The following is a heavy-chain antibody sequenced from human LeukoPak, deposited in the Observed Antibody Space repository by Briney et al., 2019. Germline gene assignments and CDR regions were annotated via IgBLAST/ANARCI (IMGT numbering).Heavy chain of an antibody. CDR2: INHSGST. J-gene: IGHJ5*02. CDR3: ARNRVYSSSWYDWFDP. CDR1: GGSFSGYY. Sequence: PSETLSLTCAVYGGSFSGYYWSWIRQPPGKGLEWIGEINHSGSTNYNPSLKSRVTISVDTSKNQFSLKLSSVTAADTAVYHCARNRVYSSSWYDWFDPWGQGTLVTVSS. V-gene: IGHV4-34*01. D-gene: IGHD6-13*01.